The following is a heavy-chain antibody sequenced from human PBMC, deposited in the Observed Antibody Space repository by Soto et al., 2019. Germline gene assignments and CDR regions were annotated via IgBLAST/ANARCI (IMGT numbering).Heavy chain of an antibody. D-gene: IGHD3-16*01. CDR3: ASRIYDYVWGSYFAS. J-gene: IGHJ4*02. V-gene: IGHV4-30-4*01. Sequence: PSETLSLTCNVSGGSISRGDYYWSWVRRPPGKGLEWIGHIYYSGTTYYNPSLKSRITISVDTSKSQFSLNLRSVTAADTATYFCASRIYDYVWGSYFASWGQGTLVTVSS. CDR1: GGSISRGDYY. CDR2: IYYSGTT.